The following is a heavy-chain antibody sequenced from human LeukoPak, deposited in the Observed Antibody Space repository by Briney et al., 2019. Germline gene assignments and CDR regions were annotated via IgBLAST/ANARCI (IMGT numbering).Heavy chain of an antibody. Sequence: ASVKVSCKASGYTFTSYAMNWVRQAPGQGLEWMGWINTNTGNPTYAQGFTGRFVFSLDTSVSTAYLQISSLKAEDTAVYYCARGYSRYYYDSSGYLPDFDYWGQGTLVTVSS. CDR1: GYTFTSYA. CDR3: ARGYSRYYYDSSGYLPDFDY. CDR2: INTNTGNP. J-gene: IGHJ4*02. D-gene: IGHD3-22*01. V-gene: IGHV7-4-1*02.